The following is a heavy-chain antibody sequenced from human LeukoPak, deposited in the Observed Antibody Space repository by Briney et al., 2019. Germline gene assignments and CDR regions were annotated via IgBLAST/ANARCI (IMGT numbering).Heavy chain of an antibody. CDR1: GGSISRYY. CDR2: IHHTGST. D-gene: IGHD6-13*01. J-gene: IGHJ4*02. Sequence: PSETLSLTCTVSGGSISRYYWSWVRQPPGKGLEWIGYIHHTGSTNFNTSLKSRVTMSVDTSANHFSLQLSSVTAADTALYYCATHDGSSWFYFDYWSAGTLVTVSS. V-gene: IGHV4-59*08. CDR3: ATHDGSSWFYFDY.